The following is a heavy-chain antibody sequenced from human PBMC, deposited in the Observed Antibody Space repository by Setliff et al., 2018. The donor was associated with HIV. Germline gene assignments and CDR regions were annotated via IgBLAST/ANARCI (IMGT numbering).Heavy chain of an antibody. J-gene: IGHJ5*01. CDR1: GGSFNTRRTK. V-gene: IGHV4-39*07. CDR3: VRELLGSGGTVPEVNFFDS. Sequence: SETLSLTCRVSGGSFNTRRTKWGWIRQSPGKGLEWIGSIFYFGSVTYNPSLKSRPLISIDTSKTQFSLNLRSVTAADMAVYYCVRELLGSGGTVPEVNFFDSWGQGTLVTVSS. CDR2: IFYFGSV. D-gene: IGHD1-26*01.